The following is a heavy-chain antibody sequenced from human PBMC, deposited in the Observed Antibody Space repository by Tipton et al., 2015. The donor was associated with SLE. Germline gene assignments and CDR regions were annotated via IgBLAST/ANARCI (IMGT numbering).Heavy chain of an antibody. V-gene: IGHV3-53*05. D-gene: IGHD4-17*01. CDR2: IYSGGST. CDR1: GFVVSSSY. CDR3: ARGYGDYGDAFDI. Sequence: SLRLSCAASGFVVSSSYMSWVRQPPGKGLEWVSVIYSGGSTYVADSVKGRATISRDNSKNTVYLQMNSLRPEDTAVDYCARGYGDYGDAFDIWGQGTMVTVSS. J-gene: IGHJ3*02.